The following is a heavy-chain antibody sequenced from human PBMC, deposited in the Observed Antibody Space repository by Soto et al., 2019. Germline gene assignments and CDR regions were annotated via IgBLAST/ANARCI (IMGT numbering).Heavy chain of an antibody. D-gene: IGHD6-19*01. V-gene: IGHV3-74*01. J-gene: IGHJ4*02. Sequence: EVQLVESGGGLVQPGGSLRLSCAASGFTFSTNWMHWVRQAPGKGLVWVSLINSDGSSTRYADSVKGRFTISRDNAKNTLYLQMNSLRAEDTAVYYCAPDSGWYSPDYWGQGTLVTVSS. CDR3: APDSGWYSPDY. CDR1: GFTFSTNW. CDR2: INSDGSST.